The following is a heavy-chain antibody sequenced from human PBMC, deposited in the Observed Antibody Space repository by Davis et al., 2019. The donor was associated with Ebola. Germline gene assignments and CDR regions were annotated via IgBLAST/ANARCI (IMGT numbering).Heavy chain of an antibody. CDR1: GYTFTSYD. D-gene: IGHD6-13*01. CDR2: MNPNSGNT. J-gene: IGHJ6*04. V-gene: IGHV1-8*01. Sequence: ASVKVSCKASGYTFTSYDINWVRQATGQGLEWMGWMNPNSGNTGYAQKFQGRVTMTRNTSISTAYMELSSLGSEDTAVYYCAREWSMGQLVIYYYGMDVWGKGTTVTVSS. CDR3: AREWSMGQLVIYYYGMDV.